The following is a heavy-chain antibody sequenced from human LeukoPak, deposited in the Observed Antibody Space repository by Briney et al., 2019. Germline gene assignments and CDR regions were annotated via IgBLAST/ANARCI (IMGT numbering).Heavy chain of an antibody. CDR2: INHSGST. D-gene: IGHD3-22*01. Sequence: PSETLSLTCAVYGGSFSGYYWSWIRQPPGKGLEWIGEINHSGSTNYNSSLKSRVTISVDTSKNQFSLKLSSVTAADTAVYYCARGLKKYYYDSSGYKPYYFDYWGQGTLVTVSS. CDR1: GGSFSGYY. J-gene: IGHJ4*02. CDR3: ARGLKKYYYDSSGYKPYYFDY. V-gene: IGHV4-34*01.